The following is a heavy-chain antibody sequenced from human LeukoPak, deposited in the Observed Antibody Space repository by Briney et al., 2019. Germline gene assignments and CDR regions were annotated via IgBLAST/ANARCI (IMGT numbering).Heavy chain of an antibody. J-gene: IGHJ4*02. CDR2: ISGSGGST. D-gene: IGHD4-17*01. CDR1: GFTFSSYA. Sequence: GGSLRLSCAASGFTFSSYAMSWVRQAPGKGPEWVSAISGSGGSTYYADSVKGRFTISRDNSKNTLYLQMNSLRAEDTAVYYCAKDYYGDYEYYFDYWGQGTLVTVSS. CDR3: AKDYYGDYEYYFDY. V-gene: IGHV3-23*01.